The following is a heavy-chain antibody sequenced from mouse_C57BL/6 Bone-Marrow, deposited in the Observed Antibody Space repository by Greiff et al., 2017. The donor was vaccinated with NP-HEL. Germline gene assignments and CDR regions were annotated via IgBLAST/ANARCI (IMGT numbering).Heavy chain of an antibody. V-gene: IGHV1-64*01. Sequence: QVQLQQSGAELVKPGASVKLSCKASGYTFTSYWMHWVKQRPGQGLEWIGMIHPNSGSTNYNEKFKSKATLTADKSSSTAYMQLSSLTSEDSAVYYCAREGITTVVERHYWYFNVWGTGTTVTVSS. CDR2: IHPNSGST. CDR1: GYTFTSYW. J-gene: IGHJ1*03. D-gene: IGHD1-1*01. CDR3: AREGITTVVERHYWYFNV.